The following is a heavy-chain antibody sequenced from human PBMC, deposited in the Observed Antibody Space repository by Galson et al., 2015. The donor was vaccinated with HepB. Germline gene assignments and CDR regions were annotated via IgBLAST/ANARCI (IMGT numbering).Heavy chain of an antibody. CDR3: AKDVQRYSGYDYATFDY. CDR2: ISGSGGST. J-gene: IGHJ4*02. V-gene: IGHV3-23*01. Sequence: SLRLSCAASGFTFSSYAMSWVRQAPGKGLEWVSAISGSGGSTYYADSVKGRFTISRDNSKNTLYLQMNSLRAEDTVVYYCAKDVQRYSGYDYATFDYWGQGTLVTVSS. D-gene: IGHD5-12*01. CDR1: GFTFSSYA.